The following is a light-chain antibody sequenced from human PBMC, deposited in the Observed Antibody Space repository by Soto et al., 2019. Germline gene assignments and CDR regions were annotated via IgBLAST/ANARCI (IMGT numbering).Light chain of an antibody. V-gene: IGKV1-5*03. CDR2: KAS. J-gene: IGKJ1*01. Sequence: DRKMTQSAATLTGSVGDRVTITCRASQTISSWLAWYQQKPGKAPKLLIYKASTLKSGVPSRFSGSGSGTEFTLTISSLQPDDFATYYCQHYNSYSEAFGHGTKVDIK. CDR1: QTISSW. CDR3: QHYNSYSEA.